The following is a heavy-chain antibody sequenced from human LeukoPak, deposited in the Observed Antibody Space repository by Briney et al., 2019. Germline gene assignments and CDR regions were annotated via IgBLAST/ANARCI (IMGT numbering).Heavy chain of an antibody. J-gene: IGHJ6*02. V-gene: IGHV3-21*01. Sequence: GGSLRLSCATSGFTFSDYTMNWVRQAPGKGLEWLSCISRGGTYIYHSDSVKGRFTISRDSAKNSLYLQMNSLGAEDTAIYYCAREEDSSMIRASHGMDVWGQGTTVTVS. CDR1: GFTFSDYT. D-gene: IGHD6-6*01. CDR2: ISRGGTYI. CDR3: AREEDSSMIRASHGMDV.